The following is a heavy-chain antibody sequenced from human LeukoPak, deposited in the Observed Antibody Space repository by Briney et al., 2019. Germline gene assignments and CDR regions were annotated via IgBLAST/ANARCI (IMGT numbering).Heavy chain of an antibody. CDR3: ARNPRDSSSSPDPGETDY. CDR1: GGSFSGYY. Sequence: SETLSLTCAVYGGSFSGYYWSWIRQPPGKGLEWIGEINHSGSTYYSPSLKSRVTISVDTSKNQFSLKLRSVTAADTAVYYCARNPRDSSSSPDPGETDYWGQGTLVTVSS. D-gene: IGHD6-13*01. V-gene: IGHV4-34*01. J-gene: IGHJ4*02. CDR2: INHSGST.